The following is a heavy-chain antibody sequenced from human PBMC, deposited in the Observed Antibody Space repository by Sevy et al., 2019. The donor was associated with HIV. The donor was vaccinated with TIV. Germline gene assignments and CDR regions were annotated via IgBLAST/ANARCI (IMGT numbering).Heavy chain of an antibody. D-gene: IGHD3-22*01. Sequence: GGSLRLSCAASGFIFSSYPMHWVRQAPGNGLEWVSTIYGTSGTTYYAESVRGRFTISRDNSMNTLFLQMNTLRTEDTALYYCAGGRYDSSGSFDAFDIWGQGTMVTVSS. CDR2: IYGTSGTT. CDR3: AGGRYDSSGSFDAFDI. J-gene: IGHJ3*02. CDR1: GFIFSSYP. V-gene: IGHV3-23*01.